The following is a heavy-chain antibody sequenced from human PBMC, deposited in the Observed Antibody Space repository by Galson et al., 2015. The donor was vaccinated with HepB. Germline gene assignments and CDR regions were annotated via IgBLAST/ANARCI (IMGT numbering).Heavy chain of an antibody. CDR2: INPSGGST. V-gene: IGHV1-46*03. CDR3: ARDLSGRYFDWLSGHTFDY. Sequence: SVKVSCKASGYTFTSYYMHWVRQAPGQGLEWMGIINPSGGSTSYAQKFQGGVTMTRDTSTSTVYMELSSLRSEDTAVYYCARDLSGRYFDWLSGHTFDYWGQGTLVTVSS. J-gene: IGHJ4*02. D-gene: IGHD3-9*01. CDR1: GYTFTSYY.